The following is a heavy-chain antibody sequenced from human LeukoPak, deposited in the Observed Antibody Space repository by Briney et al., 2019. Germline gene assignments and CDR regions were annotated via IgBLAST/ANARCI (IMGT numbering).Heavy chain of an antibody. D-gene: IGHD3-22*01. V-gene: IGHV4-4*09. CDR2: IYTSGGP. Sequence: SETLSLTCTVSSDSISSYYWSWIPQPPGKGLEWIGYIYTSGGPNYIPSLKGRVTISLETFKDQSSLKLNSVTAADTAVYYCARLRYYDSSGYSTRKYYYGMDVWGQGTTVTVSS. CDR3: ARLRYYDSSGYSTRKYYYGMDV. J-gene: IGHJ6*02. CDR1: SDSISSYY.